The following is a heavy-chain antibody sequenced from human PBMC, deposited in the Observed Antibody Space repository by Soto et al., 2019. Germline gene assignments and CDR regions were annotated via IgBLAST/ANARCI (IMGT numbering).Heavy chain of an antibody. CDR2: IYYSGST. D-gene: IGHD3-3*01. J-gene: IGHJ4*02. CDR3: ARAYYDFWSGYYSHIDY. Sequence: SETLSLTCTVSGGSISSGDYYWSWIRQPPGKGLEWIGYIYYSGSTYYNPSLKSRVTISVDTSKNQFSLKLSSVTAADTAVYYCARAYYDFWSGYYSHIDYWGQGTLVTVSS. CDR1: GGSISSGDYY. V-gene: IGHV4-30-4*01.